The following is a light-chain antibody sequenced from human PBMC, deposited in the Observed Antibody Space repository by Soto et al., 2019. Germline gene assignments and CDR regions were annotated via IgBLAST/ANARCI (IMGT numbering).Light chain of an antibody. V-gene: IGKV1-5*03. CDR1: QSIGTW. Sequence: DIQMTQSPSTLSASLGDRVTITCRASQSIGTWLAWYQQKPGKAPKLLIYKASSLEGGVPSRFSGSGSGTDFNITISSLQPDDFATYYCQQYNTYPLTFGGGTKV. CDR2: KAS. CDR3: QQYNTYPLT. J-gene: IGKJ4*01.